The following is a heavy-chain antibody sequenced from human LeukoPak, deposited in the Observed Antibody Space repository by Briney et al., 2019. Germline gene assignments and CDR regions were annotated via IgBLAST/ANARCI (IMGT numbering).Heavy chain of an antibody. D-gene: IGHD4-23*01. Sequence: PGGSLRLSCAASGFTFSSYGMHWVRQAPGKGLEWVAFIRYDGSNKYYADSVKGRFTISRDNSKNTLYLQMNSLRAEDTAVYYCASTYGGNAIYYYYMDVWGKGTTVTISS. V-gene: IGHV3-30*02. CDR2: IRYDGSNK. CDR3: ASTYGGNAIYYYYMDV. CDR1: GFTFSSYG. J-gene: IGHJ6*03.